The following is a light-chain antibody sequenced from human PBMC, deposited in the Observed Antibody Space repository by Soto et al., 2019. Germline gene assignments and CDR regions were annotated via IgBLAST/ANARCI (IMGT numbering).Light chain of an antibody. V-gene: IGKV3-20*01. CDR3: QQYGSPWT. J-gene: IGKJ1*01. CDR2: GAS. Sequence: EIVLTPSPGTPSLSPGERATLSCRARQSVRSSYLAWSPPTPGQAPRLLIYGASSRATGSPDRFSGSGSGTDFTLTISRLEPEDFAVYYCQQYGSPWTFGQGTKVDIK. CDR1: QSVRSSY.